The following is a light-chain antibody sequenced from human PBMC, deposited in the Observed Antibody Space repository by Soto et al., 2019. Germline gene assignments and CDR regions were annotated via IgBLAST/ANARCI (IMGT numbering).Light chain of an antibody. CDR2: QVS. Sequence: VLTQTPLSSPVTLGQPASISCRSSQSLVYSDGNTYLSWLQQRPGQPPRLLIYQVSNRFSGVPDRFSGIGAGTYFTLKISRVEAEDVGVYSCIQFSHFPRTFGQGTKVEIK. CDR1: QSLVYSDGNTY. CDR3: IQFSHFPRT. V-gene: IGKV2-24*01. J-gene: IGKJ1*01.